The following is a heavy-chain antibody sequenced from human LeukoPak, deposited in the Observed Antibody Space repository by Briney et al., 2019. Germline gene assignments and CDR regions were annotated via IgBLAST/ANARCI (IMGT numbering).Heavy chain of an antibody. D-gene: IGHD5-24*01. CDR1: GFTFSNFG. CDR3: SRDKYGYNTPIDY. Sequence: GGSLRLSCAASGFTFSNFGMYWVRQAPGKGLEWVAVISYDGSNKYHAESVKGRFTISRDNSKNTLYLQMNSLRLEDTAVYYCSRDKYGYNTPIDYWGRGTLVTVSS. CDR2: ISYDGSNK. J-gene: IGHJ4*02. V-gene: IGHV3-30-3*01.